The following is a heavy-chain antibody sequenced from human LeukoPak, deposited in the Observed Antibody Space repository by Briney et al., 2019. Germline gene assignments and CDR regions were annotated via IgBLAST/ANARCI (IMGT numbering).Heavy chain of an antibody. Sequence: SEALSLTCIVSGGSISTNTYYWGWIRLPPGKGLEWIGEIHHRGTTYYNPSLRSRVTISVDTSKNQFSLRLTSVTAADTAVYYCARVTYNGYQHFDYWGQGNLVTVS. J-gene: IGHJ4*02. CDR3: ARVTYNGYQHFDY. CDR1: GGSISTNTYY. D-gene: IGHD3-10*01. V-gene: IGHV4-39*07. CDR2: IHHRGTT.